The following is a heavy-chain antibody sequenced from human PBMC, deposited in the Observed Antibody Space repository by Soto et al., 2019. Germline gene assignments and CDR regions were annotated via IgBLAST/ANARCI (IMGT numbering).Heavy chain of an antibody. CDR2: IDWDDDK. J-gene: IGHJ4*02. D-gene: IGHD3-9*01. CDR1: GFSLSTSGMC. Sequence: SGPTLVNPTQTLTLTCTFSGFSLSTSGMCVSWIRQPPGKALEWLALIDWDDDKYYSTSLKTRLTISKDTSKNQVVLTMTNMDPVDTATYYCARTHYDILTGYSLHFDYWGQGTLVTVSS. CDR3: ARTHYDILTGYSLHFDY. V-gene: IGHV2-70*01.